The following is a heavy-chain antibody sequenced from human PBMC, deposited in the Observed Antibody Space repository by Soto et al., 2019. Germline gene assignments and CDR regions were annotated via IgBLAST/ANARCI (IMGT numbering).Heavy chain of an antibody. CDR2: INPSGGST. J-gene: IGHJ3*02. CDR3: ARGPTQTYYYGSGDDAFDI. CDR1: GYTFTSYY. V-gene: IGHV1-46*03. Sequence: GASVKVSCKASGYTFTSYYMHWVRQAPGQGLEWMGIINPSGGSTSYAQKFQGRVTMTRDTSTSTVYMELSSLRSEDTAVYYCARGPTQTYYYGSGDDAFDIWGQGTMVTVSS. D-gene: IGHD3-10*01.